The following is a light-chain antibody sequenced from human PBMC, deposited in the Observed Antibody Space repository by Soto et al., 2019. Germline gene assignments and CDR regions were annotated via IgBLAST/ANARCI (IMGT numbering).Light chain of an antibody. CDR3: RHYDSSPGFT. CDR2: GAS. J-gene: IGKJ4*01. V-gene: IGKV3-20*01. Sequence: EIVLTQSPGTLSLSPGERATLSCRASQSFHTNYLAWYQQRPGQAPRLLIYGASNRASGIPERFSGSGSGTDFTLTINRLEPEDSAVYYCRHYDSSPGFTFGGGTKVEIK. CDR1: QSFHTNY.